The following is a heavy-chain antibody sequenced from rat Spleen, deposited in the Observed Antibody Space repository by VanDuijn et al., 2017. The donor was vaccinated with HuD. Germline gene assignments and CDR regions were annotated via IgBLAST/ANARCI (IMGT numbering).Heavy chain of an antibody. Sequence: EVQLVESGGGLVQPGRSLKLSCAASGFTFSDYYMAWVRQAPTKGLEWVATISYDGSSTYYRESVKGRFTISRDNAKSTLYLQIDGLRSEDTASYYCASHYDGTYPFTYWGQGTLVTVSS. D-gene: IGHD1-12*02. CDR2: ISYDGSST. CDR1: GFTFSDYY. CDR3: ASHYDGTYPFTY. V-gene: IGHV5-7*01. J-gene: IGHJ3*01.